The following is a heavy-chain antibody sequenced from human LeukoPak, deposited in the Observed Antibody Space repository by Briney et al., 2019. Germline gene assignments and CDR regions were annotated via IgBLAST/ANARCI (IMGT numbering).Heavy chain of an antibody. CDR2: IYYSGST. V-gene: IGHV4-59*08. Sequence: SETLSLTCTVSGGSISSYYWSWIRQPPGKGLEWIGYIYYSGSTNYNPSLKSRVTISVDTSKNQFSLKLSSVTAADTVVYYCARKASARVVAAHFDYWGQGTLVTVSS. CDR3: ARKASARVVAAHFDY. J-gene: IGHJ4*02. D-gene: IGHD2-15*01. CDR1: GGSISSYY.